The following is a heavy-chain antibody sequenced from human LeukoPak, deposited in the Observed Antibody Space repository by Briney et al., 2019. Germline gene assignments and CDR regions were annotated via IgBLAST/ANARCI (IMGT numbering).Heavy chain of an antibody. D-gene: IGHD6-6*01. Sequence: GGSLRLSCAASGFTFSSYWMSWVRQAPGKGLEWVANIKRDGSDKYYVGSVEGRFTISRDNAQNSLYLQMSSLITDDTAMYYCAKDASSIAARPAAFDIWGQGTMVTVSS. CDR1: GFTFSSYW. J-gene: IGHJ3*02. CDR2: IKRDGSDK. V-gene: IGHV3-7*01. CDR3: AKDASSIAARPAAFDI.